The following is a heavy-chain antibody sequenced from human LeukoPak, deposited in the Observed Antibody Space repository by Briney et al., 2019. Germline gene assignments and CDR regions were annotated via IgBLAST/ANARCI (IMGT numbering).Heavy chain of an antibody. CDR1: RFTFTKCA. Sequence: GGSLRLSCVASRFTFTKCAMSWIRQAPGKGLEWVAIITATGDTAYYADSVKGRFTISRDNSRNTVYMQMDSLRAEDTAIYYCAGDRNSDWYSPLDYWGQGSQVTVSP. CDR3: AGDRNSDWYSPLDY. J-gene: IGHJ4*02. CDR2: ITATGDTA. V-gene: IGHV3-23*01. D-gene: IGHD6-19*01.